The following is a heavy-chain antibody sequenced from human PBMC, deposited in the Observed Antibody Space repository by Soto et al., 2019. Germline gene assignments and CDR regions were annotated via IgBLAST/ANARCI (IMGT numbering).Heavy chain of an antibody. CDR1: GFTFSSYA. CDR2: ISSNGGST. D-gene: IGHD3-3*01. Sequence: GGSLRLSCSASGFTFSSYAMHWVRQAPGKGLEYVSAISSNGGSTYYADSVKGGFTISRDNSKNTLYLQMSSLRAEDTAVYYCVKDYLDYDFWSGPPGMDVWGQGTTVTVSS. V-gene: IGHV3-64D*06. J-gene: IGHJ6*02. CDR3: VKDYLDYDFWSGPPGMDV.